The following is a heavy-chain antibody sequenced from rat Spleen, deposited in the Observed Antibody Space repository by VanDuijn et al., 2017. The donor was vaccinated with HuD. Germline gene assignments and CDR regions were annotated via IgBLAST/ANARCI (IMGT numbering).Heavy chain of an antibody. CDR3: TTSNYYSNYIFLDA. J-gene: IGHJ4*01. Sequence: EVQLVESGGGLVQPGRSMKLSCAASGLSFSNYDMAWVRQAPTKGLEWVASISYDGTATYYRDSVKGRFTLSRDNAESTLYLQMDSLRSEDAATYYCTTSNYYSNYIFLDAWGQGTSVTVSS. CDR1: GLSFSNYD. D-gene: IGHD1-2*01. V-gene: IGHV5-20*01. CDR2: ISYDGTAT.